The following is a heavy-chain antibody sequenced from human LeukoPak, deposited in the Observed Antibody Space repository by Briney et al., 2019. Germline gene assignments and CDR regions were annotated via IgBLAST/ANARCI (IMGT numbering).Heavy chain of an antibody. V-gene: IGHV4-4*07. D-gene: IGHD1-1*01. J-gene: IGHJ4*02. CDR3: AKIETTRRFDY. Sequence: SETLSLTCTVSGGSISSYYRSWIRQPAGKGLEWIGRIYTSGNTNYNPSLKSRVTMSIDTSKNQFSLKLSSVTAADTAVYYCAKIETTRRFDYWGQGTLVTVSS. CDR2: IYTSGNT. CDR1: GGSISSYY.